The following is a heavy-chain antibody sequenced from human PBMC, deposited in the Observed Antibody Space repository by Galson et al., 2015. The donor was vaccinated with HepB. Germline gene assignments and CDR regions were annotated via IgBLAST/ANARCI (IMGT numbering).Heavy chain of an antibody. CDR3: AREQLLRLDYYGMDV. J-gene: IGHJ6*02. CDR1: GGTFSSYA. D-gene: IGHD6-6*01. CDR2: IIPIFGTA. Sequence: SVKVSCKASGGTFSSYAISWVRQAPGQGLEWMGGIIPIFGTANYAQKFQGRVTITADESTSTAYMELSSLRSEDTAVYYCAREQLLRLDYYGMDVWGQGTTVTVSS. V-gene: IGHV1-69*13.